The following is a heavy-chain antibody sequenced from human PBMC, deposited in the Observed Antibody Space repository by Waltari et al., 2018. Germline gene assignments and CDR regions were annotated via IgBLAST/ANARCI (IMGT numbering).Heavy chain of an antibody. CDR1: GFTFSSYA. CDR2: ISSGGST. Sequence: EVQMLESGGGLVQPGGSLRLSCAASGFTFSSYAMIWVRQAPGKGGGWGEAISSGGSTYSADSVKGRFTISRDKNTLYLQMNSLRAEDTAVYFCAKDPNGDYIGAFDFWGQGTVVTVSS. D-gene: IGHD4-17*01. CDR3: AKDPNGDYIGAFDF. J-gene: IGHJ3*01. V-gene: IGHV3-23*01.